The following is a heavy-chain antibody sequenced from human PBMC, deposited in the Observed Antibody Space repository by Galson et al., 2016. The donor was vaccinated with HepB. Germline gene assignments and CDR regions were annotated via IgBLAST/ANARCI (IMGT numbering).Heavy chain of an antibody. CDR3: ARSSRHRAAPGRYAFDV. V-gene: IGHV1-18*01. D-gene: IGHD6-13*01. Sequence: SVKVSCKASGYTFVNYGISWVRQAPGQGLEWMGWISAYNNNTDYAPNLHGRVTLTTDTSASTAYMEVRSLRSDDTAVYYCARSSRHRAAPGRYAFDVWGQGTVVTVSS. CDR1: GYTFVNYG. CDR2: ISAYNNNT. J-gene: IGHJ3*01.